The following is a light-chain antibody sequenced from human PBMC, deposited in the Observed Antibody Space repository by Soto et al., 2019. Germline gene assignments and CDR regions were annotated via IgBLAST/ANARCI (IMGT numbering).Light chain of an antibody. CDR1: QSVSGSS. CDR3: YQYGSCPPA. CDR2: GAS. V-gene: IGKV3-20*01. J-gene: IGKJ2*01. Sequence: EIVVTQSPGTLSLSPGERATLSCRASQSVSGSSFAWYQHKPGQAPRLLIYGASSRATGIPDRLGGSGSGTDFTFISSRLEPEDFGIYYCYQYGSCPPAFGQGTKLETK.